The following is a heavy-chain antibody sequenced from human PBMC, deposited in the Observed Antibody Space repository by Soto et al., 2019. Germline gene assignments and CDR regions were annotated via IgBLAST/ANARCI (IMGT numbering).Heavy chain of an antibody. J-gene: IGHJ2*01. D-gene: IGHD2-2*01. V-gene: IGHV4-31*03. Sequence: QVQLQESGPGLVKPSQTLSLTCTVSGGSISSGGYYWSWIRQHPGKGLEWIGYIYYSGSTYYNPSLKGRVTISVDTSKNQFALKLSSVTAADTAVYYCAREGGVPADWYFDLWGRGTLVTVSS. CDR1: GGSISSGGYY. CDR3: AREGGVPADWYFDL. CDR2: IYYSGST.